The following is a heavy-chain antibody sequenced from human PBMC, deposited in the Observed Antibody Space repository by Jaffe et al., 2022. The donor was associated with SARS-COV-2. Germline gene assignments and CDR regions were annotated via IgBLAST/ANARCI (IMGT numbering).Heavy chain of an antibody. Sequence: EGQLVESGGGLVQPTGSLRLSCAASGFTFDTFAMSWIRQAPGKGLEWVSGISGNGGLTFYADSVKGRFTISRDNSKNTVFLQMNSLTDEDTALYYCAKQREYNYGPFDYWGQGTLVTVSS. J-gene: IGHJ4*02. CDR1: GFTFDTFA. V-gene: IGHV3-23*04. CDR3: AKQREYNYGPFDY. D-gene: IGHD1-1*01. CDR2: ISGNGGLT.